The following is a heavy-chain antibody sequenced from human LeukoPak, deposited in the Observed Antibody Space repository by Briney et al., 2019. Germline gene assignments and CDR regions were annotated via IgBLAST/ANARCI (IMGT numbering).Heavy chain of an antibody. CDR2: INGDGSTT. CDR3: ATPHDYDSSGYRN. Sequence: PGGSLGLSCAASGLTFGSYWMHWVRQTPGKGPVWVSHINGDGSTTRYADSVKGRFTISRDNAKNTLFLQMNSLRVEDSAIYYCATPHDYDSSGYRNWGQGTLVTVSS. J-gene: IGHJ1*01. V-gene: IGHV3-74*01. CDR1: GLTFGSYW. D-gene: IGHD3-22*01.